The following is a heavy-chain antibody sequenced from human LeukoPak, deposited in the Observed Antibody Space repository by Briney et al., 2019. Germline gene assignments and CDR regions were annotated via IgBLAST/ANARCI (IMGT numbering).Heavy chain of an antibody. J-gene: IGHJ4*02. V-gene: IGHV3-74*01. CDR2: ISSDGSST. Sequence: GGSLRLSRAASGFTFSNYWMHWVRQAPGKGLVWVSRISSDGSSTTSADSVKGRFTISRDNAKNTLYLQMNSLRAEDTAVYYCAKGGATVIDYWGQGTLVTVSS. CDR1: GFTFSNYW. D-gene: IGHD4-17*01. CDR3: AKGGATVIDY.